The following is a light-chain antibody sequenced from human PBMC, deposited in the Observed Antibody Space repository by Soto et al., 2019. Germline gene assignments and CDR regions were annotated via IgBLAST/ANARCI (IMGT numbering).Light chain of an antibody. Sequence: DIQMTQSPSSLSASVGDRVTMTFLASQSISRYLNWYQQKPVKAPKLLVYAASSLQSGVPSSFSGSGSGTDFTLTISSLQHEDFANHYCQQSYSTLLITFGQGTRLEIK. J-gene: IGKJ5*01. CDR3: QQSYSTLLIT. V-gene: IGKV1-39*01. CDR2: AAS. CDR1: QSISRY.